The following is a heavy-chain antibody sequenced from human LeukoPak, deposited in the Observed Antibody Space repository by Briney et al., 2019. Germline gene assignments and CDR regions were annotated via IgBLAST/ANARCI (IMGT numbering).Heavy chain of an antibody. J-gene: IGHJ4*02. Sequence: PGGSLRLSCAASGFTFSNYAINWVRQAPGKGLEWVSAISGSGGSTFYAGSVKGPCTNSRDNSKNTLYLQMNSLRAEDTAVYYCAKDRADCSKSSCYAFFDYWGQGTLVTVSP. V-gene: IGHV3-23*01. CDR1: GFTFSNYA. CDR3: AKDRADCSKSSCYAFFDY. D-gene: IGHD2-2*01. CDR2: ISGSGGST.